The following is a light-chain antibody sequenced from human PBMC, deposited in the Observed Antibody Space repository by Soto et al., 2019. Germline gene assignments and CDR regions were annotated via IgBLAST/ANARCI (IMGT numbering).Light chain of an antibody. Sequence: QSVLTQPPSVSGAPGQRVTISCTGSNSNIGAGYDVHWYQQLPGTAPKLLIYGNTHRPSGVPDRFSGSRSGTSASLAITGLQSEDEADYYCQSYDNSLSGSLFGGGTKVTVL. CDR2: GNT. CDR1: NSNIGAGYD. CDR3: QSYDNSLSGSL. V-gene: IGLV1-40*01. J-gene: IGLJ2*01.